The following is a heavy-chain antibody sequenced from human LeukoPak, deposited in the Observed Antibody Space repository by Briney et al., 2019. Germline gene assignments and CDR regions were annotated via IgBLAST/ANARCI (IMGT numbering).Heavy chain of an antibody. CDR3: ARGVGYGSGSLGY. J-gene: IGHJ4*02. D-gene: IGHD3-10*01. V-gene: IGHV1-69*06. CDR1: GGTFSSYA. CDR2: IIPIFGTA. Sequence: ASVRVSCAASGGTFSSYAMSWVRQAPGQGLEWMGGIIPIFGTANYAQKFQGRVTITADKSTSTAYMELSSLRSEDTAVYYCARGVGYGSGSLGYWGQGTLVTVSS.